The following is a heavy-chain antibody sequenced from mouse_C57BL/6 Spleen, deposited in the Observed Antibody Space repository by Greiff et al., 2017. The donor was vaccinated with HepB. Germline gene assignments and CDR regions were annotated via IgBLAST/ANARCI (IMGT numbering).Heavy chain of an antibody. CDR2: ISDGGSYT. V-gene: IGHV5-4*01. Sequence: EVQLVESGGGLVKPGGSLKLSCAASGFTFSSYAMSWVRQTPEKRLEWVATISDGGSYTYYPDNVKGRFTISRENAKNNLYLQMSHLKSEDTAMYYCAREGDYYGSSYWYFDVWGTGTTVTVSS. CDR1: GFTFSSYA. CDR3: AREGDYYGSSYWYFDV. J-gene: IGHJ1*03. D-gene: IGHD1-1*01.